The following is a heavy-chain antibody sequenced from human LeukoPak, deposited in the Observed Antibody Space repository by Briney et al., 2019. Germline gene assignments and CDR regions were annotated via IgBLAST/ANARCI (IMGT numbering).Heavy chain of an antibody. Sequence: GGSLRLSCAASGFTFSSYSMNWVRQAPGKGLEWVSYISSSSSTIYYADSVKGRFTISRDNAKNSLYLQMNSLRAEDTAVYYCARDLGSGDLGYCSGGSCYPYYFDYWGQGTLVTVSS. D-gene: IGHD2-15*01. CDR2: ISSSSSTI. CDR3: ARDLGSGDLGYCSGGSCYPYYFDY. J-gene: IGHJ4*02. V-gene: IGHV3-48*04. CDR1: GFTFSSYS.